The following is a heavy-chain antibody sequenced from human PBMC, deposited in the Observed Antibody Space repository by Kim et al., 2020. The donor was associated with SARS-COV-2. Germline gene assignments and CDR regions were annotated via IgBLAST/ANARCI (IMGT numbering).Heavy chain of an antibody. D-gene: IGHD5-12*01. CDR3: SKTHSCYDPGDY. Sequence: GGSLRLSCAASGFTFSSYGMHWVRQAPGKGLEWVAVISYDGSNKYYADSVKGRFTISRDNSKNTLYLQMNSLRAEDTAVYYCSKTHSCYDPGDYWGQGTLVTVSS. CDR2: ISYDGSNK. CDR1: GFTFSSYG. V-gene: IGHV3-30*18. J-gene: IGHJ4*02.